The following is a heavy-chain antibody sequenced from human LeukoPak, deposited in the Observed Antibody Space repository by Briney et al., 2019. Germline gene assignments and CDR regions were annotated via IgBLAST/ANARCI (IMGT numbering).Heavy chain of an antibody. J-gene: IGHJ4*02. V-gene: IGHV1-18*01. Sequence: ASVKVSCKASGYIFTRYGVSWVRQAPGQGLDWMGWISGYNGNTNYAQNFQGRVTKTTEISTKTAYMELRNLRSDDTAVYYCARDFIYGGRLFDYWGQGTLVTVSS. CDR1: GYIFTRYG. D-gene: IGHD4/OR15-4a*01. CDR3: ARDFIYGGRLFDY. CDR2: ISGYNGNT.